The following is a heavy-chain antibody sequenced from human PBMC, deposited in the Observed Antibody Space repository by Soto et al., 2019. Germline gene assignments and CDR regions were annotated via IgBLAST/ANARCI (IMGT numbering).Heavy chain of an antibody. CDR2: INQDGSEK. V-gene: IGHV3-7*01. CDR1: GFTFSSYG. Sequence: GGSLRLSCAASGFTFSSYGMRWVRQAPGKGPEWVANINQDGSEKYCADSVKGRFTISRDNAKNSLYLQMDSLRVEDTALYYCFNVAFGYWGRGTLVTVSS. J-gene: IGHJ4*02. CDR3: FNVAFGY.